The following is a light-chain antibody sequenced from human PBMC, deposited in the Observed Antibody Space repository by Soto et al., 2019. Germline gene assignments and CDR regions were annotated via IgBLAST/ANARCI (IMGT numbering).Light chain of an antibody. V-gene: IGKV3-11*01. CDR1: QRINPY. J-gene: IGKJ4*01. Sequence: EVVLTQSPATLSLSPGDTATRSCRASQRINPYLAWYQQKPGQAPRLLIFEASNRASGVPARFSGSGSGTDFILTISSLEPEDFAVYYCQQRDIWPLSFGGGTKVEIK. CDR2: EAS. CDR3: QQRDIWPLS.